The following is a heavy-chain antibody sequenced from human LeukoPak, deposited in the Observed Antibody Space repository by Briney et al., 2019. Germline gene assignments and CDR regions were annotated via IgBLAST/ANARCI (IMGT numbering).Heavy chain of an antibody. V-gene: IGHV1-2*06. CDR3: ARGYNRGYDFWSGYYRIDY. CDR2: TNPNSGGT. CDR1: GYTFTAYY. Sequence: GASVKVSCKASGYTFTAYYMHWVRQAPGQGLEWMGRTNPNSGGTDYAQKFQGRVTMTRDTSISTAYMELSRLRSDDTAVYYCARGYNRGYDFWSGYYRIDYWGQGTLVSVSS. J-gene: IGHJ4*02. D-gene: IGHD3-3*01.